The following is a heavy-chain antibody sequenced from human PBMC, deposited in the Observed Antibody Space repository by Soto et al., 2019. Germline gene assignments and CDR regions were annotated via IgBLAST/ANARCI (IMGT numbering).Heavy chain of an antibody. J-gene: IGHJ4*02. CDR1: GFTFSSYA. Sequence: QVQLVESGGGVVQPGRSLRLSCAASGFTFSSYAMHWVRQAPGKGLEWVAVISYDGSNKYYADSVKGRFTISRDNSKNTLYLQMNSLRAYDTAVSYCARDFEFYWGQGSLVTVSS. CDR2: ISYDGSNK. CDR3: ARDFEFY. D-gene: IGHD3-9*01. V-gene: IGHV3-30-3*01.